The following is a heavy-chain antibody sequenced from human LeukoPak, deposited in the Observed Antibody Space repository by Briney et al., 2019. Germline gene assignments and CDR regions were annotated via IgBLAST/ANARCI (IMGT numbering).Heavy chain of an antibody. D-gene: IGHD2-2*01. V-gene: IGHV1-58*01. CDR3: AAAKYCSSTSCYALDY. J-gene: IGHJ4*02. Sequence: ASVKVSCKASGFTFTSSAVQWVRQARGQRLEWIGWIVVGSGNTNYAQKFQERVTITRDMSTSTAYMELSSLRSEDTAVYYCAAAKYCSSTSCYALDYWGQGTPVTVSS. CDR1: GFTFTSSA. CDR2: IVVGSGNT.